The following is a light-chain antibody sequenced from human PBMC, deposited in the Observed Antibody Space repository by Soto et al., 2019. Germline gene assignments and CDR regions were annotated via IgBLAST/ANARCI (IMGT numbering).Light chain of an antibody. CDR2: GAS. Sequence: EIVLTQSPGTLSLSPGERATLSCRASQSVSSSYLAWYQQKPGQAPRLLIYGASSRATGIPDRFSGSGSGTDFTLTISRLEPEDFAVYYWQQYGGSPATFGQGTKVEIK. CDR3: QQYGGSPAT. CDR1: QSVSSSY. J-gene: IGKJ1*01. V-gene: IGKV3-20*01.